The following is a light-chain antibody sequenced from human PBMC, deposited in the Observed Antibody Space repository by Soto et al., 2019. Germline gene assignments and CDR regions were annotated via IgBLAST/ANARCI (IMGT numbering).Light chain of an antibody. CDR1: SSNIGAGYD. Sequence: QSVLTQPPLVSGARGQRVTISCTGSSSNIGAGYDVHWYQQLPGTAPKLLIYGNSNRPSGVPDRFSGSKSGTSASLAITGLQAEDEADYYCQSYDSSLSGSKVVFGGGTKLTDL. J-gene: IGLJ2*01. CDR3: QSYDSSLSGSKVV. CDR2: GNS. V-gene: IGLV1-40*01.